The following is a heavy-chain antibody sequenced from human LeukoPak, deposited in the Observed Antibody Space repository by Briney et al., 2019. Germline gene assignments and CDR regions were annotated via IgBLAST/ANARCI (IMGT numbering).Heavy chain of an antibody. CDR3: AKDTEVLRFLECPYMDV. D-gene: IGHD3-3*01. V-gene: IGHV3-23*01. Sequence: GGSLRLSCAASGFTFSSYAMSWVRQAPGKGLEWVSAISGSGGSTYYADSVKGRFTISRDNSKNTLYLQMNSLRAEDTAVYYCAKDTEVLRFLECPYMDVWGKGTTVTVSS. CDR1: GFTFSSYA. J-gene: IGHJ6*03. CDR2: ISGSGGST.